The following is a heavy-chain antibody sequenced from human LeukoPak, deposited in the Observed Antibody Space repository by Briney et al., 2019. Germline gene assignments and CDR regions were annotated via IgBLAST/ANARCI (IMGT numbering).Heavy chain of an antibody. V-gene: IGHV4-34*01. Sequence: PSETLSLTCAVYGGSFSGYYWSWIRQPPGKGLEWIGEINHSGSTNYNPSLKSRVTISVDTSKNQFSLKLSSVTAADTAVYYCARPQGFGEPLAFDIWGQGTMVTVSS. CDR1: GGSFSGYY. CDR3: ARPQGFGEPLAFDI. J-gene: IGHJ3*02. D-gene: IGHD3-10*01. CDR2: INHSGST.